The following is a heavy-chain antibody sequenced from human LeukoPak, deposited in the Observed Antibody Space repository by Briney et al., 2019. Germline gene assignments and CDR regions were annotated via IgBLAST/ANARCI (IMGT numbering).Heavy chain of an antibody. CDR1: GGSFSGYY. CDR3: ARDSNYYDSSGYNWFDP. D-gene: IGHD3-22*01. Sequence: SETLSLTCAVYGGSFSGYYWSWIRQPPGKGLEWIGEINHSGSTNYNPSLKSRVTISVDTSKNQFSLKLSSVTAADTAVYYCARDSNYYDSSGYNWFDPWGQGTLVTVSS. V-gene: IGHV4-34*01. CDR2: INHSGST. J-gene: IGHJ5*02.